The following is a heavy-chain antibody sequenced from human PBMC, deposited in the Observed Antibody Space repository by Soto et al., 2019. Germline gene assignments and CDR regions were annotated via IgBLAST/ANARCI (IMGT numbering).Heavy chain of an antibody. D-gene: IGHD1-26*01. V-gene: IGHV3-23*01. CDR2: INGPGNKM. J-gene: IGHJ6*02. Sequence: GGSLRLSCAASGFTFSSTAMSWVRQAPGKGLEWVSSINGPGNKMVHADSVKGRFTISRDNPKNTLYLLTNSLRVEDTAVYFCAKGALSTYGMDVWGQGTAVTVSS. CDR3: AKGALSTYGMDV. CDR1: GFTFSSTA.